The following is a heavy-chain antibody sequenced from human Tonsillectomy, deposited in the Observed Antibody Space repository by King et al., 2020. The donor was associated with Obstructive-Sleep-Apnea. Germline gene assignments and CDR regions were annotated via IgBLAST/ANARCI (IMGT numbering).Heavy chain of an antibody. CDR3: ARGFRWFDP. V-gene: IGHV3-53*04. D-gene: IGHD3-10*01. CDR1: GLTVRSNY. Sequence: VQLVESGGALVQPGGSLRLSCIVSGLTVRSNYMSWLRQAPGKGLEWGSTIYIDGCTHYADSVKGRFTISRLNSENTVFLQVNSLRPDDTAVYYCARGFRWFDPWGQGTLVIVSS. CDR2: IYIDGCT. J-gene: IGHJ5*02.